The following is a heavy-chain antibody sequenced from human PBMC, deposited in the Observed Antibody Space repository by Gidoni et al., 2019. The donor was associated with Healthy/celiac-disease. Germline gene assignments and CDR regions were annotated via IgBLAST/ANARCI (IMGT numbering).Heavy chain of an antibody. D-gene: IGHD1-26*01. J-gene: IGHJ3*02. Sequence: EVQLVESGGGLVTPGGSLRLSCAASGFTFSSYSMNWVRQAPGKGREWVSSISSSSSYIYYADSVKGRFTISRDNAKNSLYLQMNSLRAEDTAVYYCARRGATNDAFDIWGQGTMVTVSS. V-gene: IGHV3-21*01. CDR3: ARRGATNDAFDI. CDR1: GFTFSSYS. CDR2: ISSSSSYI.